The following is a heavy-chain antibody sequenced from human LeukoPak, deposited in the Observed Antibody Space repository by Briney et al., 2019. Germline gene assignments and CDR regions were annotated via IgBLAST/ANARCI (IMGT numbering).Heavy chain of an antibody. V-gene: IGHV3-23*01. Sequence: GGSLRLSCAASGFTFSSYAMNWVRQAPGKGLEWVSIISGSGDNTYYTDSVKGRFTISRDNSKNTLYLQMNSLRAEDTAVYYCAMPLITMVRGVGGYWGQGTLVTVSS. J-gene: IGHJ4*02. CDR1: GFTFSSYA. D-gene: IGHD3-10*01. CDR3: AMPLITMVRGVGGY. CDR2: ISGSGDNT.